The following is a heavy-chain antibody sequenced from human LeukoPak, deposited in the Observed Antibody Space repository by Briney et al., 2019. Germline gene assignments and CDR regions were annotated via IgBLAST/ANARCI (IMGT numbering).Heavy chain of an antibody. CDR3: ARAVGYYTFDY. D-gene: IGHD3-22*01. J-gene: IGHJ4*02. V-gene: IGHV4-59*01. CDR2: ISNTGST. Sequence: PSETLSLTCAVSGGSIRSYYRSWFRQPPGKGLEWIAYISNTGSTKYNPSLKSRVTISVDTSKNQFSLKLSSVTAADTAVYYCARAVGYYTFDYWGQGALVTVSS. CDR1: GGSIRSYY.